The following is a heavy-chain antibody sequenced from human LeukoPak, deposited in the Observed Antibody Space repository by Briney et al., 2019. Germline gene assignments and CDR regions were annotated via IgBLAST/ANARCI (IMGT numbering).Heavy chain of an antibody. CDR2: IKQDGGET. V-gene: IGHV3-7*01. CDR1: GFPFSSYW. Sequence: QSGGSLRLSCAASGFPFSSYWMAWVRQAPGKGLEWVASIKQDGGETFYVDSVKGRFTISRDNAKNSLYLQMNSLRAEDTAVYYCARDQGFGELLPYYYYYMDVWGKGTTVTVSS. CDR3: ARDQGFGELLPYYYYYMDV. D-gene: IGHD3-10*01. J-gene: IGHJ6*03.